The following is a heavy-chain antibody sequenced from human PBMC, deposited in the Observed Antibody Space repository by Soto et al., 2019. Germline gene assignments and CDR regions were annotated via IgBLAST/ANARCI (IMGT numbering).Heavy chain of an antibody. D-gene: IGHD4-4*01. Sequence: PGGSLRLSCAASGFTFSSYSMNWVRQAPGKGLEWVSYISSSSSSIYYADSVKGRFTISRDNAKNSLYLQMNSLRVEDTAVYYCAGQANYVSSFDYWGQGTLVTVSS. V-gene: IGHV3-48*04. CDR2: ISSSSSSI. CDR1: GFTFSSYS. CDR3: AGQANYVSSFDY. J-gene: IGHJ4*02.